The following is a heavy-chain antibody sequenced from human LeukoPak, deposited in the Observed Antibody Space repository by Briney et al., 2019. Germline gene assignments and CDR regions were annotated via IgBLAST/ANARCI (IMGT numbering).Heavy chain of an antibody. D-gene: IGHD1-26*01. CDR2: ANADGGNT. CDR1: GFTFDNYR. V-gene: IGHV3-23*01. Sequence: GGSLRLSCAASGFTFDNYRMSWVRQAPGRGLEWVSTANADGGNTYYAHSVKGRFTISRDNSKSTLILQMNSLRVEDTALYYCTKRVKYGGTWDHFADWGQGTLVTVSS. CDR3: TKRVKYGGTWDHFAD. J-gene: IGHJ4*02.